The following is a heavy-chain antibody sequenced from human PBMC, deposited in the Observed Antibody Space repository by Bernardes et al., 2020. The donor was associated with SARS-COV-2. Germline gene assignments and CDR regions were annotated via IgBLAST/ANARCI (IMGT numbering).Heavy chain of an antibody. CDR1: RGSVTTYW. D-gene: IGHD3-10*01. V-gene: IGHV4-59*08. CDR2: IYNSGST. CDR3: ASGSQSRCSDAFDI. Sequence: SETLSLTCTVSRGSVTTYWLTWIRQPPGRSLEWIGYIYNSGSTDYSPSLKSRVTISVDTSKNQFSLKLNSVTAADTAVYYCASGSQSRCSDAFDIWGQGTMGTVSS. J-gene: IGHJ3*02.